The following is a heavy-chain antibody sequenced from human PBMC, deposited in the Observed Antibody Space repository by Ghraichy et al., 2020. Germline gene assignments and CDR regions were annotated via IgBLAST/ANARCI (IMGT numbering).Heavy chain of an antibody. D-gene: IGHD2-8*02. CDR3: ARVGVGYCTGGVCYQFDY. CDR2: IYYSGST. CDR1: GGSISSSSYY. V-gene: IGHV4-39*01. Sequence: SETLSLTCTVSGGSISSSSYYWGWIRQPPGKGLEWIGSIYYSGSTYYNPSLKSRVTISVDTSKNQFSLKLSSVTAADTAVYYCARVGVGYCTGGVCYQFDYWGQGTLVTVSS. J-gene: IGHJ4*02.